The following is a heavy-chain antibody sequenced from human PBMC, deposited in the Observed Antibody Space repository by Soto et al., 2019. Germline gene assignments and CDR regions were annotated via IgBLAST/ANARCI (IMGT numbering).Heavy chain of an antibody. V-gene: IGHV3-15*01. CDR2: IKTKAEGETT. D-gene: IGHD3-22*01. J-gene: IGHJ5*02. CDR1: GLTFNAVW. Sequence: DVQLVESGEGSVKPGGSLRLSFAASGLTFNAVWLSWFRQAPGKGLEWVGRIKTKAEGETTDYAAPVKGRFTISRDDSKNIVHLEMNNLKTEDTAVYYCTVRGGWLGPWGQGILVTVSS. CDR3: TVRGGWLGP.